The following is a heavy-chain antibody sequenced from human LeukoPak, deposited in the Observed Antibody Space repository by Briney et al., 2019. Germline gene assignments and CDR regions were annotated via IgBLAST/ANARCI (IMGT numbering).Heavy chain of an antibody. D-gene: IGHD3-3*01. V-gene: IGHV3-23*01. Sequence: GGSLRLSCAASGFTFSSYAMSWVRQAPGKGLEWVSAISGSGGSTYYADSVKGRFTISRDNSKNTLYLQMNSLRAEDTAVYYCARGVSTSIFGNTWFDPWGQGTLVTVSS. CDR1: GFTFSSYA. CDR3: ARGVSTSIFGNTWFDP. J-gene: IGHJ5*02. CDR2: ISGSGGST.